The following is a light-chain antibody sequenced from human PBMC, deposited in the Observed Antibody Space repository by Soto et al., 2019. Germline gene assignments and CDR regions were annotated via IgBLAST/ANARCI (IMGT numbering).Light chain of an antibody. J-gene: IGLJ2*01. CDR1: SSDVGNYNY. CDR3: SSYADTNNLV. V-gene: IGLV2-8*01. Sequence: HSVLTQPPSASGSPGQSVTISCTGTSSDVGNYNYVSWYQQHPGKAPKLMIYEVSKRPSGVPDRFSGSKSGNTASLTVSGLQAEDEADFYCSSYADTNNLVFGGGTKLTVL. CDR2: EVS.